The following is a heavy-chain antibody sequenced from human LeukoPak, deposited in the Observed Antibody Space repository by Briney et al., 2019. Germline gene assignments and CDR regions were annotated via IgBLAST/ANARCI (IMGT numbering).Heavy chain of an antibody. Sequence: GASVKVSCKVSGYTLTELSMHWVRQAPGKGLEWMGGFDPEDGETIYAQKFQGRVTMTEDTSTDTAYMELSSLRSEDTAVYYCARGSFWSMSFGHDTERMDVWGQGTTVTVSS. CDR2: FDPEDGET. CDR1: GYTLTELS. D-gene: IGHD3-3*01. V-gene: IGHV1-24*01. J-gene: IGHJ6*02. CDR3: ARGSFWSMSFGHDTERMDV.